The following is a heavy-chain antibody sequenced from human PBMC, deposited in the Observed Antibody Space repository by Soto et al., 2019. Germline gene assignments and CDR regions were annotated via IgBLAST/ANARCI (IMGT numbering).Heavy chain of an antibody. CDR1: DGSISSGGYS. Sequence: QLQLQESGSGLVKPSQPLSLTSADSDGSISSGGYSCSLIRQPPGKGLEWIGYIYHSRSTYYNPSLKGRVTIAVDRSKNQFSLKLSSVTAADTAVYYCARGMTTVTPFDYWGQGTLVTVSS. J-gene: IGHJ4*02. CDR2: IYHSRST. D-gene: IGHD4-4*01. V-gene: IGHV4-30-2*01. CDR3: ARGMTTVTPFDY.